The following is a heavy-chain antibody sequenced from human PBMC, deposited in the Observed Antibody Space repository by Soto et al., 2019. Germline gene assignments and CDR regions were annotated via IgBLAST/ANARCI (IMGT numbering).Heavy chain of an antibody. CDR2: IYYSGST. V-gene: IGHV4-59*01. CDR1: GGSISSYY. CDR3: ARDREGDFYI. Sequence: PSETLSLTCTVSGGSISSYYWSWIRQPPGKGLEWIGYIYYSGSTNYNPSLKSRVTISVDTSKNQFSLKLSSVTAADTAVYYCARDREGDFYIWGQGTMVTVSS. J-gene: IGHJ3*02. D-gene: IGHD1-26*01.